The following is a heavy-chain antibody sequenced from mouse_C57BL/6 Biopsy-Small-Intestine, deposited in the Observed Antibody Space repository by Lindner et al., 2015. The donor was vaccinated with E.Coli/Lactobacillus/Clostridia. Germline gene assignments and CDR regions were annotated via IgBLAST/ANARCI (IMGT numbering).Heavy chain of an antibody. V-gene: IGHV1-42*01. Sequence: VQLQESGPELVNSGASVKISCKASGYSFTGNYLNWVKQSPEKSLEWIGEINPSTGGATYNQKFRAKATLTVDRSSSTAYMQFKSLTSKDSAVYFCARREVYYFDYWGQGSTLTVSS. CDR3: ARREVYYFDY. CDR2: INPSTGGA. CDR1: GYSFTGNY. J-gene: IGHJ2*01.